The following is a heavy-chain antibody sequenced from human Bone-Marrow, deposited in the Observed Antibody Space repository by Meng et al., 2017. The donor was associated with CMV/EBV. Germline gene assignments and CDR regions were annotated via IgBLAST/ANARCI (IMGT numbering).Heavy chain of an antibody. CDR2: ISGSGGST. Sequence: GESLKISCAASGFTFSSYAMSWVRQAPGKGLEWVSAISGSGGSTYYADSVKGRFTVSRDNSKNTVYLQLNSLRPEDTAVYYCAREKGYSGAEVRYFDLWGRGTLVTVSS. J-gene: IGHJ2*01. D-gene: IGHD1-26*01. CDR1: GFTFSSYA. CDR3: AREKGYSGAEVRYFDL. V-gene: IGHV3-23*01.